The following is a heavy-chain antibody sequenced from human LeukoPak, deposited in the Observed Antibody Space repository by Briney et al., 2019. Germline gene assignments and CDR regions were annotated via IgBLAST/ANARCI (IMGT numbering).Heavy chain of an antibody. CDR1: GFTFSSYS. CDR2: ISSSSSYI. V-gene: IGHV3-21*04. J-gene: IGHJ5*02. D-gene: IGHD3-10*01. CDR3: ARDTPLLWFGELLSIPPGFDP. Sequence: PGGSLRLSCAASGFTFSSYSMNWVRQAPGKGLEWVSSISSSSSYIYYTDSVKGRFTISRDNAKNSLYLQMNSLRADDTAVYYCARDTPLLWFGELLSIPPGFDPWGQGTLVTVSS.